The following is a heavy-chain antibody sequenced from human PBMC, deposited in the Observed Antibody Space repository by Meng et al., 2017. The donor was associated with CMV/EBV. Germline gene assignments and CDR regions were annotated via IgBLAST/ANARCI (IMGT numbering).Heavy chain of an antibody. D-gene: IGHD3-9*01. CDR1: GFTFSSYW. Sequence: GESLKISCAASGFTFSSYWMSWVRQAPGKGLEWVANIKQDGSEKYYVDSVKGRFTISRDNAKNSLYLQMNSLRAEDTAVYYCARDTYYDILTGYYIPRGVDYWGQGTLVTVSS. CDR2: IKQDGSEK. V-gene: IGHV3-7*01. J-gene: IGHJ4*02. CDR3: ARDTYYDILTGYYIPRGVDY.